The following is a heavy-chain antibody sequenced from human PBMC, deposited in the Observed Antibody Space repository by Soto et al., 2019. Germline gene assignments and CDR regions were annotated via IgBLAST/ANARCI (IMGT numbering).Heavy chain of an antibody. D-gene: IGHD2-2*01. CDR3: ARVRDVPAATPNYYYYYMDV. CDR2: IYPGDSDT. J-gene: IGHJ6*03. CDR1: GYSFTSYW. V-gene: IGHV5-51*01. Sequence: GQSLKISCKGSGYSFTSYWIGWVRQMPGKGLEWMGVIYPGDSDTRYSPSFKSRVTISVDTSKNQFSLKLSSVTAADTAVYYCARVRDVPAATPNYYYYYMDVWGKGTTVTVSS.